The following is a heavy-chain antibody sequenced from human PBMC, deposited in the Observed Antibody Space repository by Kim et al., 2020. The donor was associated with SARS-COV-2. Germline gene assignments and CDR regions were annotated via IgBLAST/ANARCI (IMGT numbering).Heavy chain of an antibody. Sequence: FQGRVTMTEDTSTDTAYMELSSLRSEDTAVYYCATDPFYYYGSGSYPFDYWGQGTLVTVSS. V-gene: IGHV1-24*01. J-gene: IGHJ4*02. CDR3: ATDPFYYYGSGSYPFDY. D-gene: IGHD3-10*01.